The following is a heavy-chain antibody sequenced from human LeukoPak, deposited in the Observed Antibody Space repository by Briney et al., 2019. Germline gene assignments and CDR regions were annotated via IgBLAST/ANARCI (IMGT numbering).Heavy chain of an antibody. CDR2: INHVGSI. CDR3: ARGLWDFDL. Sequence: KPSETLSLTCVVYGGSFSGSYWSWIRQPPGKGLEWIGEINHVGSINYNPSLKSRVTISVDTSKNQFSLKLISVTAADTAVYFCARGLWDFDLWGRGTLVTVSS. CDR1: GGSFSGSY. V-gene: IGHV4-34*01. J-gene: IGHJ2*01.